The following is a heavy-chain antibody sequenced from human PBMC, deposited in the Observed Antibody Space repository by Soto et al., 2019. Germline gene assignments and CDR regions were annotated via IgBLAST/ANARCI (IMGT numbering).Heavy chain of an antibody. CDR2: IYHTGST. J-gene: IGHJ4*02. V-gene: IGHV4-4*02. CDR1: GTSISSTFW. CDR3: ATLPPRIVVVKTELPT. D-gene: IGHD2-15*01. Sequence: QVQLRESGPGMVRPSGTLSLTCTVSGTSISSTFWWTWVRQPPGKGLEWIGEIYHTGSTKYNPSLKGRVTISVDKANNHFSLELRTVTVADTAVYYCATLPPRIVVVKTELPTWGQGTLVIVSS.